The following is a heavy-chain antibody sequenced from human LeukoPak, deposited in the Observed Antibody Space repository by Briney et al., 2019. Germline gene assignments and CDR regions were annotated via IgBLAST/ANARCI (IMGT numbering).Heavy chain of an antibody. J-gene: IGHJ6*02. Sequence: SETLSLTCTVSGGSISSSSYYWGWIRQPPGKGLEWIGSIYYSGSTYYNPSLKSRVTISVDTSKNQFSLKLSSVTAADTAVYYCARRVLRYFNWLPTTYYYYYGMDVWGQGTTVTVSS. CDR2: IYYSGST. D-gene: IGHD3-9*01. CDR3: ARRVLRYFNWLPTTYYYYYGMDV. CDR1: GGSISSSSYY. V-gene: IGHV4-39*01.